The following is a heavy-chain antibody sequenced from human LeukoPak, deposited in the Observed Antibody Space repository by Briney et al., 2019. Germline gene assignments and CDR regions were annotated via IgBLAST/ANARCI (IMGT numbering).Heavy chain of an antibody. CDR3: ARANMVRVVGSFSDRNWFDP. D-gene: IGHD3-10*01. Sequence: GASVKVSCKTSGYTFTGYYMHWVRQAPGQGLEWMGWINPNSGGTNYAQKFQGRVTMTRDTSISTAYMELSRLRSDDTAVYYCARANMVRVVGSFSDRNWFDPCSQGTLVTVSS. J-gene: IGHJ5*02. CDR1: GYTFTGYY. V-gene: IGHV1-2*02. CDR2: INPNSGGT.